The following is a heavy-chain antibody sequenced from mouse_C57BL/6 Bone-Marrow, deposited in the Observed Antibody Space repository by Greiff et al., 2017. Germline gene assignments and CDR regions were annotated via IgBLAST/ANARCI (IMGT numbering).Heavy chain of an antibody. J-gene: IGHJ2*01. V-gene: IGHV1-64*01. CDR1: GYTFTSYW. D-gene: IGHD2-2*01. CDR2: IHPNSGST. CDR3: ARSRSTMVTYYFDY. Sequence: VQLQQPGAELVKPGASVKLSCKASGYTFTSYWMHWVQQRPGQGLEWIGMIHPNSGSTNYNEKFTSKATLTVDKSSSTAYMQLSSLTSEDSAVYYCARSRSTMVTYYFDYWGQGTTLTVSS.